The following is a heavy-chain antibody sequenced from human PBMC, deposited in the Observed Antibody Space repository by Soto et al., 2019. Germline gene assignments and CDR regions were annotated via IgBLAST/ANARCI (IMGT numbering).Heavy chain of an antibody. CDR3: ASHPSYCGGDCYVL. D-gene: IGHD2-21*02. CDR2: ISAYNGNT. V-gene: IGHV1-18*01. J-gene: IGHJ4*02. CDR1: GYTFTSYG. Sequence: ASVKGSCKASGYTFTSYGISWVRQATGQGLEWMGWISAYNGNTNYAQKLQGRVTMTTDTSTSTAYMELRSLRSDDTAVYYCASHPSYCGGDCYVLWGQGTLVTVSS.